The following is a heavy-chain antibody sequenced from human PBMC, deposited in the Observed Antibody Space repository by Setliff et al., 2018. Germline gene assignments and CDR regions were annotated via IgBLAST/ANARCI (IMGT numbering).Heavy chain of an antibody. V-gene: IGHV1-69*05. D-gene: IGHD2-15*01. J-gene: IGHJ4*02. Sequence: ASVKVSCKASGDSFSNYAISWVRQAPGQGLEWMGGLIPMFGTPGYAQKFQDRVTMTRDVSINTAYLEVNSLRSDDTAVYYCARVPEYCNGGSCYDYWGQGTLVTVSS. CDR3: ARVPEYCNGGSCYDY. CDR2: LIPMFGTP. CDR1: GDSFSNYA.